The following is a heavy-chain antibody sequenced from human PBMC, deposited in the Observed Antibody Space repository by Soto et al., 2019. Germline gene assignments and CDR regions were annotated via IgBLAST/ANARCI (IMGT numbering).Heavy chain of an antibody. CDR3: ARSPRSCYYYGMDV. CDR1: GYTFTGYY. Sequence: ASVKVSCKASGYTFTGYYMHWVRQAPGQGLEWMGWINPNSGGTNYAQKFQGGVTMTRDTSISTAYMELSRLRSDDTAVYYCARSPRSCYYYGMDVWGQGTTVTVSS. D-gene: IGHD1-1*01. CDR2: INPNSGGT. V-gene: IGHV1-2*02. J-gene: IGHJ6*02.